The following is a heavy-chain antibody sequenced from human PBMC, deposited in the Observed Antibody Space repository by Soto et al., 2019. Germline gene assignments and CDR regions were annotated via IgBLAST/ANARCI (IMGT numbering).Heavy chain of an antibody. CDR1: GFIFSDYY. J-gene: IGHJ6*02. CDR2: SSNRDRST. D-gene: IGHD3-3*01. CDR3: ARAWKIEKFGVISMSKGLDV. Sequence: GGSLRLSCAASGFIFSDYYMTWIRQAPGKGLEWLSCSSNRDRSTYYADSVKDRFVVSKDNAKNLVYLQVNSLRAEDTAVYFCARAWKIEKFGVISMSKGLDVWGQGTTVTVSS. V-gene: IGHV3-11*01.